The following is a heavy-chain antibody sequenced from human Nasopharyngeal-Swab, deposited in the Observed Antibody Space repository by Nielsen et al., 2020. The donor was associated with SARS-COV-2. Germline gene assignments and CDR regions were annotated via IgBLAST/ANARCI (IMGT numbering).Heavy chain of an antibody. V-gene: IGHV4-34*01. CDR1: GGSFSGYY. J-gene: IGHJ4*02. CDR2: INHSGST. CDR3: ARGGWGDYPDY. D-gene: IGHD4-17*01. Sequence: SETLSLTCAVYGGSFSGYYLSWIRQPPGKGLEWIGEINHSGSTNYNPSLKSRVTISVDTSKNQFSLKLSSVTAADTAVYYCARGGWGDYPDYWGQGTLVTVSS.